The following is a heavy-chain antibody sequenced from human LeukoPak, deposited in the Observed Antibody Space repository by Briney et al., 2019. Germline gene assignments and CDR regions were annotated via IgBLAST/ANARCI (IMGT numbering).Heavy chain of an antibody. V-gene: IGHV4-59*08. CDR3: ARLNSAQYYDSSGHYPFDY. Sequence: SETLSLTCTVSGGSISSYYWSWIRQPPGKGLEWIGYIYYSGYTNYNPSLKSRVTISVDTSKNQFSLKLSSVTASDTAVYYCARLNSAQYYDSSGHYPFDYWGQGTRVTVSS. J-gene: IGHJ4*02. D-gene: IGHD3-22*01. CDR1: GGSISSYY. CDR2: IYYSGYT.